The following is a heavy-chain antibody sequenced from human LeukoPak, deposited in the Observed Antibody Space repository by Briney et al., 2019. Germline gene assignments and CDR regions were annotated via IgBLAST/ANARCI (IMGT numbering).Heavy chain of an antibody. CDR2: IYYSGST. V-gene: IGHV4-59*01. CDR1: GGSISSYY. J-gene: IGHJ4*02. CDR3: ARVARYFDPSVFDY. Sequence: PSETLSLTCTLSGGSISSYYWSWIRQPPGKGLEWIGYIYYSGSTNYNPSLKSRVTISVDTSKNQFSLKLSSVTAADTAVYYCARVARYFDPSVFDYWGQGTLVTVSS. D-gene: IGHD3-9*01.